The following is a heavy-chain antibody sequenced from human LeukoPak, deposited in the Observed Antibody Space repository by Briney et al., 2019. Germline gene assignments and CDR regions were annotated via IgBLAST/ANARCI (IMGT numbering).Heavy chain of an antibody. CDR2: INHSGST. J-gene: IGHJ4*02. V-gene: IGHV4-34*01. CDR1: GGSFSGYY. D-gene: IGHD3-22*01. Sequence: SETLSLTCAVSGGSFSGYYWSWIRQPPGKGLEWIGEINHSGSTNYNPSLKSRVTISVDTSKNQFSLKLSSVTAADTAVYYCAGDDYYDRWYWGQGTLVTVSS. CDR3: AGDDYYDRWY.